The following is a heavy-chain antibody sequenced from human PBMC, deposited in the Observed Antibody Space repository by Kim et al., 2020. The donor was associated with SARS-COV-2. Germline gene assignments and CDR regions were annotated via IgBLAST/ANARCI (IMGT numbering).Heavy chain of an antibody. V-gene: IGHV3-48*02. D-gene: IGHD4-17*01. CDR1: GFTFSSYS. Sequence: GGSLRLSCAASGFTFSSYSMNWVRQAPGKGLEWVSYISSSSSTIYYADSVKGRFTISRDNAKNSLYLQMNSLRDEDTAVYYCARESPTVTTYRGWFDPWGQGTLVTVSS. CDR2: ISSSSSTI. J-gene: IGHJ5*02. CDR3: ARESPTVTTYRGWFDP.